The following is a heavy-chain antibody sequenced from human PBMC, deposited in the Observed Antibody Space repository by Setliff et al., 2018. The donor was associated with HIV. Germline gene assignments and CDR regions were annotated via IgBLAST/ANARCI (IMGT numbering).Heavy chain of an antibody. CDR1: GFTFSTYG. CDR3: AKEFYPGDCGPQFDS. D-gene: IGHD2-21*02. Sequence: GGSLRLSCAASGFTFSTYGMHWVRQAPGKGLEWVALISDDGGNKYYVDSVKGRFTISRDNSKNTLYLQMNSLRAEDTAVYYCAKEFYPGDCGPQFDSWGQGALVTVSS. CDR2: ISDDGGNK. V-gene: IGHV3-30*18. J-gene: IGHJ4*02.